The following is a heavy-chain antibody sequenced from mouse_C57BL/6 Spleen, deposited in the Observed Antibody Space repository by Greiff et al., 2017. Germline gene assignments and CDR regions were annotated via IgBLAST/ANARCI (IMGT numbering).Heavy chain of an antibody. CDR2: ISSGGDYI. J-gene: IGHJ2*01. CDR3: TREEYYGSSYFDY. Sequence: EVQGVESGEGLVKPGGSLKLSCAASGFTFSSYAMSWVRQTPEKRLEWVAYISSGGDYIYYADTVKGRFTISRDNARNTLYLQMRSLKSEDTAMYYCTREEYYGSSYFDYWGQGTTLTVSS. V-gene: IGHV5-9-1*02. CDR1: GFTFSSYA. D-gene: IGHD1-1*01.